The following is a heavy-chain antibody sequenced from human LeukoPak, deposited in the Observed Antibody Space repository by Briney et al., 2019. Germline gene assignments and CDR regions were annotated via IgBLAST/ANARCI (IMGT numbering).Heavy chain of an antibody. J-gene: IGHJ4*02. V-gene: IGHV1-24*01. D-gene: IGHD3-22*01. CDR2: FDPEDGET. CDR3: ATGNRPYYYDSSGYYDFDY. CDR1: GYTLTELS. Sequence: ASVKVSCKVSGYTLTELSMHWVRQAPGKGLEWMGGFDPEDGETIYAQKFQGRVTITEDTSTETAYMELSSLRSEDTAVYYCATGNRPYYYDSSGYYDFDYWGQGTLVTVSS.